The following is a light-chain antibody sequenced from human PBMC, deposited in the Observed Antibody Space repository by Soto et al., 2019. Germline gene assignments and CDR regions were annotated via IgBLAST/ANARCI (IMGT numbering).Light chain of an antibody. CDR1: SSDVGGYNY. J-gene: IGLJ1*01. V-gene: IGLV2-8*01. CDR2: EVN. Sequence: QSALTQPPSASGSPGQSVAISCTGTSSDVGGYNYVSWYQQHPGKAPKLMIYEVNKRPSGVPDRFSGSNSGNTASLNVSGLQAEDEAYYYCSSYAGSSNVFGTGTKVTVL. CDR3: SSYAGSSNV.